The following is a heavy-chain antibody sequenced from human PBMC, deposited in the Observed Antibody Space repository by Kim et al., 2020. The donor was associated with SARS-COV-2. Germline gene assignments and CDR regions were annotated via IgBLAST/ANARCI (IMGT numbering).Heavy chain of an antibody. D-gene: IGHD3-22*01. CDR3: ARQGGITMIVVVIQGAFDL. CDR1: GGSISSSSYY. V-gene: IGHV4-39*01. Sequence: SETLSLTCTVSGGSISSSSYYWGWIRQPPGKGLEWIGSIYYSGSTYYNPSLKSRVTISVDTSKNQFSLKLSSVTAADTAVYYCARQGGITMIVVVIQGAFDLWGRSTLVTVSS. CDR2: IYYSGST. J-gene: IGHJ2*01.